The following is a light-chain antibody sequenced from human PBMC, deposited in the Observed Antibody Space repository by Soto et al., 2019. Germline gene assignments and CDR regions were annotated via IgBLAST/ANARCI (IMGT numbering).Light chain of an antibody. V-gene: IGLV3-25*03. Sequence: SYELTQPPSVSVSPGQTARITCSGDALPKQYAHWYQQKPGQAPVLVIYKDSERPSGIPERFSGSSSGTTVTLTISGVQAEDEADYYCQSADSSGTYVFGIGTKLTVL. CDR1: ALPKQY. CDR2: KDS. J-gene: IGLJ1*01. CDR3: QSADSSGTYV.